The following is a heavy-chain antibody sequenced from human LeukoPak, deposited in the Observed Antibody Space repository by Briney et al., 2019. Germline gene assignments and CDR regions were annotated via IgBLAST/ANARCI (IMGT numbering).Heavy chain of an antibody. D-gene: IGHD2-8*01. CDR1: GGSISSYY. V-gene: IGHV4-4*07. CDR3: ARNGEYCLDY. Sequence: SETLSLTCTVSGGSISSYYWSWIRQPAGKGLEWIGRMYISGSTNSNPSLKSRVTMSVDTSKNQFSLKLSSVTAADTAVYYCARNGEYCLDYWGQGTLVTVSS. J-gene: IGHJ4*02. CDR2: MYISGST.